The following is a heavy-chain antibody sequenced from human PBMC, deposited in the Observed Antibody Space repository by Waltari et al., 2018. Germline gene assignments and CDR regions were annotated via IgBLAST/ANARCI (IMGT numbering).Heavy chain of an antibody. CDR3: ARGDDILTGDYKGLDY. Sequence: QVQLVQSGAEVKKPGASVKVSCKASGYTFTSYGISWVRQAPGQGLEWMGWISGYNGDTNFAQNLQGRVTMTTDTSTRTACMELKSLRSDDTAVYYCARGDDILTGDYKGLDYWGQGTLVTVSS. CDR2: ISGYNGDT. CDR1: GYTFTSYG. V-gene: IGHV1-18*01. J-gene: IGHJ4*02. D-gene: IGHD3-9*01.